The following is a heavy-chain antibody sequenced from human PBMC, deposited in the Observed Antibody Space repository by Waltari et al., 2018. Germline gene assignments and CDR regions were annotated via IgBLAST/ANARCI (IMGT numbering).Heavy chain of an antibody. CDR2: SYYSGST. CDR1: AGSLSRHF. D-gene: IGHD2-21*02. CDR3: ARVGPYCGGDCYTFDY. Sequence: QVQLQESGPGLVKPSETRSPPCTVSAGSLSRHFWPSCRQPPGTGREWIGYSYYSGSTNYNPSLKSRVTISVDTSKTQFSLKLSSVTAADTAVYYCARVGPYCGGDCYTFDYWGQGTLVTVSS. V-gene: IGHV4-59*11. J-gene: IGHJ4*02.